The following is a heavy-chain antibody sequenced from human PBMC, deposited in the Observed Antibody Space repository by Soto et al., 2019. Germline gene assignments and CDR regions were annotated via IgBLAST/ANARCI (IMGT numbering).Heavy chain of an antibody. CDR2: IFAYNGNT. CDR1: GYAFSSYG. CDR3: ARGFIPGAWGHSQH. J-gene: IGHJ1*01. D-gene: IGHD7-27*01. Sequence: QVQLVQSGAEVKKPGASVKVSCKTYGYAFSSYGITWVRQAPGQGLEWMGWIFAYNGNTNYAQKFQGRLTMTTDTSTNTVYMELRSLRFDGTAVFYCARGFIPGAWGHSQHWGQGTLVTVSS. V-gene: IGHV1-18*01.